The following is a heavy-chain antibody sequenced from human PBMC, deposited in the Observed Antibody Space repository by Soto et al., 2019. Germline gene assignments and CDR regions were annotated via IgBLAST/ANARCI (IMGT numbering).Heavy chain of an antibody. Sequence: GGSLRLSCAASGFTFSSYGMHWVRQAPGKGLEWVAVIWYDGSNKYYADSVKGRFTISRDNSKNTLYLQMNSLRAEDTTVYYWVRDGSTTMVRGVILYYYYYMDVWGKGTTVTVSS. D-gene: IGHD3-10*01. J-gene: IGHJ6*03. CDR3: VRDGSTTMVRGVILYYYYYMDV. CDR2: IWYDGSNK. CDR1: GFTFSSYG. V-gene: IGHV3-33*01.